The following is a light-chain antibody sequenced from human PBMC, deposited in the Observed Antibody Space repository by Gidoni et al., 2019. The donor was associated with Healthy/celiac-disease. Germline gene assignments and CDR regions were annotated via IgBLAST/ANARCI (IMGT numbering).Light chain of an antibody. V-gene: IGLV1-40*01. Sequence: QSVLTQPPSVSGAPGQRVTISCTGSSANIGAGYDVHWYQQLPGTAPKHLLYGNSNRPSGVPDRFSGSKSGTSASLAITGLQAEDEADYYCQSYDSSLSGSWVFGGGTKLTVL. J-gene: IGLJ2*01. CDR3: QSYDSSLSGSWV. CDR2: GNS. CDR1: SANIGAGYD.